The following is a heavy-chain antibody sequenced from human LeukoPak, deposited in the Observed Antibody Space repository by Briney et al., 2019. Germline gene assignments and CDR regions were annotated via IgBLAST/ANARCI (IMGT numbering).Heavy chain of an antibody. CDR2: ISSSSSYI. CDR3: ARGELELDFDH. CDR1: GFTFSAYA. D-gene: IGHD1-7*01. Sequence: KTGGSLRLSCAASGFTFSAYALSWVRQAPGKGLEWVSSISSSSSYIYYADSVKGRFTISRDNAKNSLYLQMNSLRAEDTAVYYCARGELELDFDHWGQGTLVTVSS. J-gene: IGHJ4*02. V-gene: IGHV3-21*01.